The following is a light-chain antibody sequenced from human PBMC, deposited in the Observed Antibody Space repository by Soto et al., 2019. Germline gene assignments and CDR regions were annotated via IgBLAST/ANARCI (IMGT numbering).Light chain of an antibody. CDR1: QSVSGRY. CDR2: DAS. CDR3: QQYGSSPRT. V-gene: IGKV3D-20*01. J-gene: IGKJ1*01. Sequence: EIVLTQSPATLSLSPGERATLSCGASQSVSGRYLAWSQQKPGLAPRLLIYDASNRATGIPDRFSGSGSGTDFNLTISRLEPEDFAVYFCQQYGSSPRTFGQGTKVEI.